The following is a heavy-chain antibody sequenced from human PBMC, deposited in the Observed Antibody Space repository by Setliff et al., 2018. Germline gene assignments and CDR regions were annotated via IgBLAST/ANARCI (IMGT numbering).Heavy chain of an antibody. CDR3: ARVPQEALYYYDRGNYFDY. CDR2: ISPYYGST. CDR1: GYSFTVFG. Sequence: ASVKVSCKTSGYSFTVFGISWVRQAPGQGLEWMGWISPYYGSTNYAQKFQGRVTMTRDTSISTAYMELSSLRSDDTAVYYCARVPQEALYYYDRGNYFDYWGQGTLVTVSS. J-gene: IGHJ4*02. D-gene: IGHD3-22*01. V-gene: IGHV1-18*01.